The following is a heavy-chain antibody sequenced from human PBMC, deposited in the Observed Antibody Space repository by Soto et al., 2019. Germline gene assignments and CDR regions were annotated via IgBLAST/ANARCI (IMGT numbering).Heavy chain of an antibody. D-gene: IGHD2-2*01. CDR2: MYHSGST. CDR3: ARVPDY. Sequence: PSQPLSLTCTVSGGSISSYYWSWIRQPPGKGLEWIGYMYHSGSTYYNPSLKSRVTISIDRSKNQFSLKLSSVTAADTAVYYCARVPDYWGQGILVTVSS. J-gene: IGHJ4*02. V-gene: IGHV4-59*12. CDR1: GGSISSYY.